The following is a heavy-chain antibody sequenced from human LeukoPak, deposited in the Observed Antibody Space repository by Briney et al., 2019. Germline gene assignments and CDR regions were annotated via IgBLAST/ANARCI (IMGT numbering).Heavy chain of an antibody. CDR1: GYIFTGYY. Sequence: KVSCKASGYIFTGYYMHWVRQAPGQGLEWMGRINPNSGGTNYAQKFQGRVTMTRDTSISTAYMELSRLRSDDTAVYYCAREKVRQSGMDVWGQGTTVTVSS. D-gene: IGHD2-2*01. CDR2: INPNSGGT. J-gene: IGHJ6*02. V-gene: IGHV1-2*06. CDR3: AREKVRQSGMDV.